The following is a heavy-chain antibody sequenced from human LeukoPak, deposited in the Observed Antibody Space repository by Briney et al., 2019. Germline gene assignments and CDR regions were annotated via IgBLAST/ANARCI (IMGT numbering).Heavy chain of an antibody. J-gene: IGHJ4*02. D-gene: IGHD6-6*01. V-gene: IGHV4-34*01. Sequence: PSETLSLTCAVYGGSFSGYYWSWIRQPPGKGLEWIGEINHSGSTNYNPSLKSRVTISVDTSKNQFSLQLNSVTPEDTAVYYCARTPLGGIAARPGFDYWGQGTLVTVSS. CDR3: ARTPLGGIAARPGFDY. CDR1: GGSFSGYY. CDR2: INHSGST.